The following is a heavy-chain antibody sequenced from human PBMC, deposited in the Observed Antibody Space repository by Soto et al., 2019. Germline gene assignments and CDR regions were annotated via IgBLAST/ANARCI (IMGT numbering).Heavy chain of an antibody. V-gene: IGHV1-18*01. Sequence: QVQLVQSGAEVKKPGASVKVSCKASGYTFTNFGINWVRQAPGLGLEWVGWISPYNGTTQNVEKLQGRVTMTTDTSTSTAYMELRSLRSDDTAVYYCARGRDYGDFYFDYWGQGTLVTVSS. CDR3: ARGRDYGDFYFDY. CDR2: ISPYNGTT. D-gene: IGHD4-17*01. J-gene: IGHJ4*02. CDR1: GYTFTNFG.